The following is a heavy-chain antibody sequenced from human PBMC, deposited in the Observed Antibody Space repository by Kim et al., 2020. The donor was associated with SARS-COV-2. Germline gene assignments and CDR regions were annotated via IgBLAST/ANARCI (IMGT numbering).Heavy chain of an antibody. D-gene: IGHD6-19*01. V-gene: IGHV3-33*01. J-gene: IGHJ4*02. CDR3: ARRDSGWIDY. Sequence: NKYDADSVKVRFTISRDNSKNTLYLQMNSLRAEDTAVYYCARRDSGWIDYWGQGTLVTVSS. CDR2: NK.